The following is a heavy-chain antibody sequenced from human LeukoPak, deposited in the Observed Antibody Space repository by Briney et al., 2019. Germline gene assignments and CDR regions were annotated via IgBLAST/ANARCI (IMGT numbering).Heavy chain of an antibody. D-gene: IGHD5-18*01. CDR3: ASRGYSYGGYFDY. CDR1: GDSINNYF. V-gene: IGHV4-59*08. Sequence: PSETLSLTCTVSGDSINNYFWSWLRQSPGKGLEWIGYISHSGNTNYNPSLKSRVTISLDKSNNQFSLKLSSVTAADTAVYYCASRGYSYGGYFDYWGQGTLVTVSS. CDR2: ISHSGNT. J-gene: IGHJ4*02.